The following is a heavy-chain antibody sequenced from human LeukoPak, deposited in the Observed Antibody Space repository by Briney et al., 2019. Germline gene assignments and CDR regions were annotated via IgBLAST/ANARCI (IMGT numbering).Heavy chain of an antibody. Sequence: GGSLRLSCAASGFTFSTYWMHWVRQVPGKGLLWVSHINSDGSGSSYADSVKGRFTISRDNAKSTLYLQMNSLRAEDTAVYYCARDDPGIGIDYWGQGTLVTVSS. CDR2: INSDGSGS. CDR1: GFTFSTYW. D-gene: IGHD1-26*01. CDR3: ARDDPGIGIDY. J-gene: IGHJ4*02. V-gene: IGHV3-74*01.